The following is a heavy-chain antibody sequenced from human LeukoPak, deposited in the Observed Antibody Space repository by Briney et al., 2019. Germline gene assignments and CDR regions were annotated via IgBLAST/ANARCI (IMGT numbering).Heavy chain of an antibody. Sequence: GGSLRLSCAASGFTFSNYAMNWVRQAPGKGLEWVSVISGSGYSTYYADSVKGRFTISRDNSKNTLYLQTNSLRAEDTAVYYCAKDYADYAYYFHYWGQGTLVTVSS. J-gene: IGHJ4*02. V-gene: IGHV3-23*01. CDR1: GFTFSNYA. D-gene: IGHD4-17*01. CDR2: ISGSGYST. CDR3: AKDYADYAYYFHY.